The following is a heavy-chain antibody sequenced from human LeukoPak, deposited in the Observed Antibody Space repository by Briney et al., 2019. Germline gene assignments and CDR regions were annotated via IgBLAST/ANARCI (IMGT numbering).Heavy chain of an antibody. D-gene: IGHD6-19*01. CDR2: IYTSGST. CDR1: GGSISSYY. CDR3: ASSGWSYQGIWYFDL. J-gene: IGHJ2*01. V-gene: IGHV4-4*07. Sequence: PSETLSLTCTVSGGSISSYYWSWIRQPAGKGLEWIGRIYTSGSTNYNPSLKSRVTMSVDTSKNQFSLKLSSVTAADTAVYYCASSGWSYQGIWYFDLWGRGTLVTVSS.